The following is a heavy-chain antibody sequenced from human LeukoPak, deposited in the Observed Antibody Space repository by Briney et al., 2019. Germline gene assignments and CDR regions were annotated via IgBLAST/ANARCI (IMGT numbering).Heavy chain of an antibody. Sequence: PGGSLRLSCAASGFTFSDYAMSWVRQAPGKGLEWVANIKLDGSEKYYVDSVKGRFTISRDNAKNSLSLQMTSLRAEDTAVYYCVRGGATFDYWGQGTLVTVSS. J-gene: IGHJ4*02. CDR1: GFTFSDYA. CDR3: VRGGATFDY. CDR2: IKLDGSEK. V-gene: IGHV3-7*04. D-gene: IGHD4/OR15-4a*01.